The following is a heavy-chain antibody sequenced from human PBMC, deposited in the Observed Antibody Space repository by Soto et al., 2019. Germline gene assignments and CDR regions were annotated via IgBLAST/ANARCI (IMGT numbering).Heavy chain of an antibody. Sequence: ASVKVSCKASGGTFSSYAISWVRQAPGQGLEWMGGIIPIFGTANYAQKFQGRVTITADESTSTAYMELSSLRSEDTAVYYCAGGRFFPGGSGSTFDYWGQGTLVTVSS. D-gene: IGHD3-10*01. CDR3: AGGRFFPGGSGSTFDY. J-gene: IGHJ4*02. CDR1: GGTFSSYA. CDR2: IIPIFGTA. V-gene: IGHV1-69*13.